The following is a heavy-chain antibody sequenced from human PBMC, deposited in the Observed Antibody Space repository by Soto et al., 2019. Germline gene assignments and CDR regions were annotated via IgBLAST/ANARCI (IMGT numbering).Heavy chain of an antibody. J-gene: IGHJ4*02. D-gene: IGHD5-12*01. Sequence: GGSLRLSCAASGFTFRTYGMHWVRQAPGKGLEWVAVITNDGSDKYYADSVKGRFAISRDNSLNTLFLQMNSLRDEDTAVYFCVKDQGGYSGYAFDYWGQATLLSLSS. V-gene: IGHV3-30*18. CDR3: VKDQGGYSGYAFDY. CDR1: GFTFRTYG. CDR2: ITNDGSDK.